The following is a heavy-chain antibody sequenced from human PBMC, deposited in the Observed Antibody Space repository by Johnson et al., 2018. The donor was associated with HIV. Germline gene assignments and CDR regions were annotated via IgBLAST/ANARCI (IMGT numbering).Heavy chain of an antibody. J-gene: IGHJ3*02. Sequence: QVLLVESGGGVVQPGGSLRLSCAASGFTFSTYGMHWVRHGPGKGLEWVAVIWYDGSNKYYVDSVKGRFTISRDNSKNTLYLQMNSLRAEDTAVYYCAKGEWGAGTDAFDIWGQGTMVTVSS. CDR3: AKGEWGAGTDAFDI. CDR1: GFTFSTYG. V-gene: IGHV3-33*06. D-gene: IGHD3-16*01. CDR2: IWYDGSNK.